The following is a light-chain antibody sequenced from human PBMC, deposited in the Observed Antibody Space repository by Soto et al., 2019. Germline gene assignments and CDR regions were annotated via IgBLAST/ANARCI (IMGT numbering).Light chain of an antibody. J-gene: IGKJ1*01. CDR2: AAS. CDR3: QPRYSTLPT. V-gene: IGKV1-39*01. CDR1: QSISSY. Sequence: DIQMTQSPSSLSSSVGDIVTITCRARQSISSYLNWYQQKPGKAPKLLIYAASSLQSGGPSRFSVSGSGTDFTLTISSLQPEDFATYYCQPRYSTLPTFGQGTKVEIK.